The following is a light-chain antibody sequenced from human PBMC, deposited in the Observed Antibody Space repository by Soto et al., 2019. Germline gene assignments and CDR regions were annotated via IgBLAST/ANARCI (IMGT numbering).Light chain of an antibody. J-gene: IGKJ1*01. CDR2: GAS. Sequence: EIVLTQSTVTLSLSPGERATLSCRASQSVSSSYLAWYQQIPGQAPMLLIYGASSRATGIPDRFRGSGSGTDFTLTISRLEPADFAVYYCQQYGSSQWTFGQGTKVKVK. CDR1: QSVSSSY. V-gene: IGKV3-20*01. CDR3: QQYGSSQWT.